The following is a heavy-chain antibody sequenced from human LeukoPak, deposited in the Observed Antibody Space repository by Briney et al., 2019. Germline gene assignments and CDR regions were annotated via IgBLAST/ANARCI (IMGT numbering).Heavy chain of an antibody. CDR2: ISSSSSYI. J-gene: IGHJ4*02. V-gene: IGHV3-21*04. Sequence: GGSLRLSCAASGFSFSTYSMNWVRQAPGKGLEWVSSISSSSSYIYYADAMKGRFTISRDNSQNTLYLQMNSLRAEDTAVYYCAKDHNLGGYVLFDNWGQGTLVTVSS. CDR1: GFSFSTYS. CDR3: AKDHNLGGYVLFDN. D-gene: IGHD3-22*01.